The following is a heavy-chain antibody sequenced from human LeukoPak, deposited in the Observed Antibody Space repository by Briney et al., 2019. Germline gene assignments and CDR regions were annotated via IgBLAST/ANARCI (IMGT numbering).Heavy chain of an antibody. Sequence: PSETLSLTCTVSGGSISSGGYYWSWIRQHPGKGLEWIGYIYYSGSTYYNPSLKSRVTISVDTSKNQFSLKLSSATAADTAVYYCARVVYDNGYYYYYMDVWGKGTTVTVSS. CDR2: IYYSGST. CDR3: ARVVYDNGYYYYYMDV. V-gene: IGHV4-31*03. D-gene: IGHD5/OR15-5a*01. J-gene: IGHJ6*03. CDR1: GGSISSGGYY.